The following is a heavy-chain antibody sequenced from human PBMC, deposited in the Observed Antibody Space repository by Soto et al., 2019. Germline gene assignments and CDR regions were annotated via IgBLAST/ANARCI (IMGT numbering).Heavy chain of an antibody. CDR2: ISYSGNT. CDR1: GGSISSGAYY. J-gene: IGHJ4*02. Sequence: QVQLQESGPGLVTPSQSLSLTCTVSGGSISSGAYYWRWIRQHPGRGLEWIGHISYSGNTDYNPSIESRVAISLDTPRNQFSLKLSSVTAADTAVYYCAASPNADFFDYWGQGALVTVSA. V-gene: IGHV4-31*03. CDR3: AASPNADFFDY.